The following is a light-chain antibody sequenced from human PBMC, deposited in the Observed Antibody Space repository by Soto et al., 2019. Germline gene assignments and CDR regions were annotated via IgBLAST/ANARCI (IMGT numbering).Light chain of an antibody. Sequence: QSVLTQPRSVSGSPGQSVTISCTGTSSDVGGYNYVSWYQQYPGKGPKLIIYDVTKRPSGVPDRFSGSKSGSTASLTISGLQAEDEADYYCCSYEGSYVFGTGTKVTVL. V-gene: IGLV2-11*01. CDR2: DVT. J-gene: IGLJ1*01. CDR3: CSYEGSYV. CDR1: SSDVGGYNY.